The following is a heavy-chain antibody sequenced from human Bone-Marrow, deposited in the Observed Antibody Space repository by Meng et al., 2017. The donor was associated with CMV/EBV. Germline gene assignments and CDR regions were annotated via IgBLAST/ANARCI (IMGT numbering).Heavy chain of an antibody. V-gene: IGHV3-53*01. Sequence: GESLKISCAASGFTVSSNYMSWVRQAPGKGLEWVSVIYSGGSTYYADSVKGRFTISRDNSKNTLYLQMNSLRAEDTAVYYCARETRLTGRRHYYGMDVWGQGTTVTVSS. CDR3: ARETRLTGRRHYYGMDV. CDR2: IYSGGST. J-gene: IGHJ6*02. D-gene: IGHD3-9*01. CDR1: GFTVSSNY.